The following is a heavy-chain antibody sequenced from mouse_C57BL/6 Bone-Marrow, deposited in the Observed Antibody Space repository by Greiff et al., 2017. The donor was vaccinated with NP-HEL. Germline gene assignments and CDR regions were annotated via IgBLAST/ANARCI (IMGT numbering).Heavy chain of an antibody. D-gene: IGHD2-2*01. J-gene: IGHJ2*01. CDR1: GFTFSNYW. CDR3: TEGWLPYSHFDY. CDR2: ISLKSDNYAT. V-gene: IGHV6-3*01. Sequence: EVKLLESGGGLVQPGGSMKLSCVASGFTFSNYWMNWVRQSPEQGLEWVAQISLKSDNYATHYAESVKGRFTISRDDSKSSVYLQMNNLRAEDTGIYSCTEGWLPYSHFDYWGQGTTLTVSS.